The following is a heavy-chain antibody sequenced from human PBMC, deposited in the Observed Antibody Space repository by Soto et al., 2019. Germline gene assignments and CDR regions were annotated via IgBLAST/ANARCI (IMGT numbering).Heavy chain of an antibody. J-gene: IGHJ5*02. Sequence: QVQLVESGGGVVQPGRSLRLSCAASGFTFNSYAMHWVRQAPGKGLEWVADISYDGSNKYYADSVKGRFTISRDNSKKTMYLQMNSLTAEDTAVYFCARDKLGSSPRGAGFDPWVQGTMVTVSS. CDR3: ARDKLGSSPRGAGFDP. V-gene: IGHV3-30-3*01. CDR1: GFTFNSYA. CDR2: ISYDGSNK. D-gene: IGHD6-6*01.